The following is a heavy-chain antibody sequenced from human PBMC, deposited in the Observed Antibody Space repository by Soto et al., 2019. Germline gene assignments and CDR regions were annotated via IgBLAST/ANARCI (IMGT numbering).Heavy chain of an antibody. J-gene: IGHJ5*02. D-gene: IGHD6-6*01. Sequence: EVQLWESGGGLVQPGGSLRLSCAASGFTFSNYAMSWVRQAPGKGLEWVSTISGSGGTTYYADSVKGRFTISRDNSKNTLYLQMNSLRAEDTALYYCAGGAARGWFDPWGQGTLVTVSS. CDR3: AGGAARGWFDP. CDR1: GFTFSNYA. V-gene: IGHV3-23*01. CDR2: ISGSGGTT.